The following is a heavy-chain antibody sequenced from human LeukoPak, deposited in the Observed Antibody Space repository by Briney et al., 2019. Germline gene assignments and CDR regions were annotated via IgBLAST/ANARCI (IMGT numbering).Heavy chain of an antibody. CDR1: GNTFTNYD. CDR3: ARVGYSGYDLDYYYYMDV. J-gene: IGHJ6*03. D-gene: IGHD5-12*01. V-gene: IGHV1-8*03. Sequence: ASVKVSCKASGNTFTNYDVNWVRQATGQGLEWMGWMNPNSGNTGYAQKFQGRVTITRNTSINTAYMELSSLRSEDTAVYYCARVGYSGYDLDYYYYMDVWDKGTTVTVSS. CDR2: MNPNSGNT.